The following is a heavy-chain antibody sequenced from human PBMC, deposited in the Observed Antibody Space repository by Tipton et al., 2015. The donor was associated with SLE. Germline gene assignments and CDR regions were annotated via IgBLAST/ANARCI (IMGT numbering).Heavy chain of an antibody. CDR1: GGSISSSSYY. CDR2: IYYSGST. CDR3: ASSKTGTTNAFDY. J-gene: IGHJ4*02. V-gene: IGHV4-39*01. D-gene: IGHD1-7*01. Sequence: TLSLTCTVSGGSISSSSYYWGWIRQPPGKGLEWIGSIYYSGSTYYNPSLKSRVTISEDTSKNQFSLKLSSVTAADTAVYYCASSKTGTTNAFDYWGQGTLVTVSS.